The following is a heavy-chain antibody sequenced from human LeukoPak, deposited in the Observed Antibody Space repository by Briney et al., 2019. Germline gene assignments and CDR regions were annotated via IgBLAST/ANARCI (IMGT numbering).Heavy chain of an antibody. CDR3: ARRSPVVVVVAALDY. CDR2: ISSSSSTI. V-gene: IGHV3-48*01. D-gene: IGHD2-15*01. CDR1: GFTFSSYS. J-gene: IGHJ4*02. Sequence: GGSLRLSCAASGFTFSSYSMNWVRQAPGKGLEWVSYISSSSSTIYYADSVKGRFTISRDNAKNSLYLQMNSLRAEDTAVYYCARRSPVVVVVAALDYWGQGTLVTVSS.